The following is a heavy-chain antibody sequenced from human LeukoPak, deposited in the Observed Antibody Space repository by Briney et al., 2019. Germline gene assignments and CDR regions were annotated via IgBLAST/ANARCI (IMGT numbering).Heavy chain of an antibody. CDR3: ARDTDRNYDIFRMDV. D-gene: IGHD3-9*01. CDR2: IIPILGIA. J-gene: IGHJ6*02. CDR1: GGTFSSYA. V-gene: IGHV1-69*04. Sequence: GASVKVSCRASGGTFSSYAISWVRQAPGQGLEWMGRIIPILGIANYAQKFQGRVTITAGKSTSTAYMELSSLRSEDTAVYYCARDTDRNYDIFRMDVWGQGTTVTVSS.